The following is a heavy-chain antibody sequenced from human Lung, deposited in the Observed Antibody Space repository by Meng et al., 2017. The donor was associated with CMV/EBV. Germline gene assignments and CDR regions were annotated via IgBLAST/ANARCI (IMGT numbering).Heavy chain of an antibody. CDR3: ARGCDFWTSWGMDF. V-gene: IGHV4-59*01. CDR1: GGSISSYY. J-gene: IGHJ6*02. Sequence: SXTLSFXCTVSGGSISSYYWSWIRQPPGKGLDWIGHIYYSGSTNYNPSLKSRVTISVDTSKNQFSLKLSPATAADTAVYYGARGCDFWTSWGMDFWGPGPTVTVSS. D-gene: IGHD3/OR15-3a*01. CDR2: IYYSGST.